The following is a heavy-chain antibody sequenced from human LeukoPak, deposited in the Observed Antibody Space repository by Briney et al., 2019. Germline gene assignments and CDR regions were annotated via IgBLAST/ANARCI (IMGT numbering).Heavy chain of an antibody. V-gene: IGHV4-34*01. J-gene: IGHJ5*02. CDR2: INHSGST. Sequence: PSETLSLTCAVYGGSFSGYYWSWIRQPPGKGLEWIGEINHSGSTNYNPSLKSRVTISVDTSKNQLSLKLSSVTAADTAVYYCARHRGFSGSYLGGRFDPWGQGTLVTVSS. D-gene: IGHD3-10*01. CDR1: GGSFSGYY. CDR3: ARHRGFSGSYLGGRFDP.